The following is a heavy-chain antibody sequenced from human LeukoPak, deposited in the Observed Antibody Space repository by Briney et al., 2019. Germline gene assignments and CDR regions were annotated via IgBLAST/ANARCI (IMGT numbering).Heavy chain of an antibody. V-gene: IGHV3-23*01. CDR2: ISGSGGST. J-gene: IGHJ4*02. Sequence: GGSLRLSCAASGFTFSSYAMSWVRQAPGKGLEWVSAISGSGGSTYYADSVKGRFTISRDNSKNTLYLRMNSLRAEDTAVYYCAKDYQSGTTMYYFHYWGQGTLVTVSS. CDR3: AKDYQSGTTMYYFHY. D-gene: IGHD1-1*01. CDR1: GFTFSSYA.